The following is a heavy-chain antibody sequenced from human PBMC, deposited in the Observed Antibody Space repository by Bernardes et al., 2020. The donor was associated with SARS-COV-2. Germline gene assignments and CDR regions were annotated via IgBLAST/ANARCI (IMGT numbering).Heavy chain of an antibody. Sequence: ASAKASCKVSGYTLTELSMHWVRQAPGKGLEWMGGFDPEDGETIYAQKFQGRVTMTEDTSTDTAYMELSSLRSEDTAVYYCATGAAAGINNWFDPWGQGTLVTVSS. J-gene: IGHJ5*02. D-gene: IGHD6-13*01. CDR1: GYTLTELS. V-gene: IGHV1-24*01. CDR3: ATGAAAGINNWFDP. CDR2: FDPEDGET.